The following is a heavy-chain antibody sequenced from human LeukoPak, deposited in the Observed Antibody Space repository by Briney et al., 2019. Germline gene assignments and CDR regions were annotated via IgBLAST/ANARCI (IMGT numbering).Heavy chain of an antibody. CDR1: GFTFSTYT. CDR3: AREGSSSWSSLEP. V-gene: IGHV3-30-3*01. D-gene: IGHD6-13*01. J-gene: IGHJ5*02. CDR2: ISYDGGHE. Sequence: PGGSLRLSCAASGFTFSTYTMHWVRQTPGKGLERVAVISYDGGHEYYADSVKGRFTISRDSSRNTLYLQMNSLRPEDTAVYYCAREGSSSWSSLEPWGQGTLVTVSS.